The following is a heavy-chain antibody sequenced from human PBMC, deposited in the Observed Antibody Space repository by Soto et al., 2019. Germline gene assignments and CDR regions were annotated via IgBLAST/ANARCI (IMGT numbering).Heavy chain of an antibody. Sequence: EVQLLESGGGLVQPGGSLRLSCTASGITFSNYAMSWVRQAPRKGLEWVSSISTSGGRPYYADSVKGRFTISRDNSKNPLYLQMTSLRVEDTAVYYCAKDPGRYDYVWGTYRYIDHWGQGTLVTVSS. V-gene: IGHV3-23*01. CDR3: AKDPGRYDYVWGTYRYIDH. CDR1: GITFSNYA. D-gene: IGHD3-16*02. CDR2: ISTSGGRP. J-gene: IGHJ4*02.